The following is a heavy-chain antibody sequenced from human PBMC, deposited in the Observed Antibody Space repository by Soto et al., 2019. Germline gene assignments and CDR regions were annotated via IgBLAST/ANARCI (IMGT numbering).Heavy chain of an antibody. D-gene: IGHD6-13*01. J-gene: IGHJ4*02. Sequence: SETLSLTCAVSGDSISSDKWWSWVRQPPGKGLEWIGEVYHSGNTNYNPSLKSRVIISVDKSKNQFSLKLSSVTDADTAMYYCARGERQQQRDYWGQGPLVTVSS. CDR1: GDSISSDKW. CDR3: ARGERQQQRDY. V-gene: IGHV4-4*02. CDR2: VYHSGNT.